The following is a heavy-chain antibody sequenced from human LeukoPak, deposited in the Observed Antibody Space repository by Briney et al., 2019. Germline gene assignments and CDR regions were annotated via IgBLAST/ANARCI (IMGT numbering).Heavy chain of an antibody. J-gene: IGHJ4*02. V-gene: IGHV4-39*07. CDR2: IHHSGNT. Sequence: PSETLSLTCSVSGDSISSSGYYWDWIRQPPGKGLEWIGSIHHSGNTNYNPSLKSRVTISVDTSKNQFSLKLSSVTAADTAVYYCARRGGGSSLDYWGQGTLVTVSS. CDR1: GDSISSSGYY. CDR3: ARRGGGSSLDY. D-gene: IGHD2-15*01.